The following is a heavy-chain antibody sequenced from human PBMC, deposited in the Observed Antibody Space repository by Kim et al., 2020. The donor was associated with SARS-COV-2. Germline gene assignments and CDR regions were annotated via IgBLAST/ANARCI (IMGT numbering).Heavy chain of an antibody. CDR3: ARVMKDYYDNSGHFDY. CDR2: ISYDGSLQ. V-gene: IGHV3-30*04. J-gene: IGHJ4*02. D-gene: IGHD3-22*01. Sequence: GGSLRLSCAASRFIFSHFAMHWVRQAPGKGLEWVALISYDGSLQYYADSVKGRFTISRDNSKNTVFLQMNSLRAEDTAVYYCARVMKDYYDNSGHFDYWGQGTLVTVSS. CDR1: RFIFSHFA.